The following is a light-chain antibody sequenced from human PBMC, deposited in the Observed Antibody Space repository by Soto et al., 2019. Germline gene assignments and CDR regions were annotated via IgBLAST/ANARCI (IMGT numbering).Light chain of an antibody. CDR3: SSYTSSSTS. Sequence: QSALTQPASVSGSPGQSITISCTGTSSDVGGYNYVSWYQQHPGKAPQLMIYDVSHRPSGVSNRFSGSKSGNTASLTISGLQAEDEADYYCSSYTSSSTSFGGGTKLTVL. J-gene: IGLJ2*01. CDR2: DVS. V-gene: IGLV2-14*01. CDR1: SSDVGGYNY.